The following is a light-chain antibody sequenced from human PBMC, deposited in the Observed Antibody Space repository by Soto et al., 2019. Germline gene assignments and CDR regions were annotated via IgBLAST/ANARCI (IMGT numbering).Light chain of an antibody. CDR1: TSHVGSYNY. CDR3: SSFTSSSTGFSV. Sequence: QGPRTQPACVSGPRGQSSTIPCTGTTSHVGSYNYVSWYQHHPGKAPKLMISEVSNRPSGFSNRFSGSKSGNTASLTISVLQTEEEADYYCSSFTSSSTGFSVFGTGTKVTVL. J-gene: IGLJ1*01. CDR2: EVS. V-gene: IGLV2-14*01.